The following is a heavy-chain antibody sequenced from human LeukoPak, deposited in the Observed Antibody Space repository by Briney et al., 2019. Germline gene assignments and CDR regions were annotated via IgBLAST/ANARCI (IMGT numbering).Heavy chain of an antibody. Sequence: SGPTLVNPTQTLTLTCAFSGFSLSTSGVGVGWIRQPPGKALEWLALIYWADDKRYSPSLKSRLTITKDTSKNQVVLTMTNMDPVDTATYYCAHITRYSSSWYEGYWGQGTLVTVSS. J-gene: IGHJ4*02. CDR1: GFSLSTSGVG. V-gene: IGHV2-5*02. D-gene: IGHD6-13*01. CDR2: IYWADDK. CDR3: AHITRYSSSWYEGY.